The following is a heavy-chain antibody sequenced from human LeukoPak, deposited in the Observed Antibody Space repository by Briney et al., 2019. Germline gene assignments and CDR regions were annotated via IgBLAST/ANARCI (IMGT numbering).Heavy chain of an antibody. CDR2: IYYSGST. D-gene: IGHD3-10*01. CDR1: GGSISSYY. V-gene: IGHV4-59*08. CDR3: ARQGRVRGVMGGWFNP. Sequence: SETLSLTCTVSGGSISSYYWSWIRQPPGKGLEWIGYIYYSGSTNYNPSLKSRVTISVDTSKNQFSLKLSSVTAADTAVYYCARQGRVRGVMGGWFNPWGQGTLVTVSS. J-gene: IGHJ5*02.